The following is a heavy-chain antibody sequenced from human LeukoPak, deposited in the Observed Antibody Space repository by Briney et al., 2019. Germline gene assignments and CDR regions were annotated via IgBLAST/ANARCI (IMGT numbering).Heavy chain of an antibody. CDR2: IYWDDDK. CDR1: GFSLSTSGVG. V-gene: IGHV2-5*02. D-gene: IGHD3-9*01. Sequence: SGPTLVKPTQTLTLTCTFSGFSLSTSGVGVGWIRQHPGKALEWLALIYWDDDKRYSPSLKSRLTITKDTSKNQVVLTMTNIDPVDTATYYCAHEDYFHWYQNWFDPWGQGTLVTVSS. J-gene: IGHJ5*02. CDR3: AHEDYFHWYQNWFDP.